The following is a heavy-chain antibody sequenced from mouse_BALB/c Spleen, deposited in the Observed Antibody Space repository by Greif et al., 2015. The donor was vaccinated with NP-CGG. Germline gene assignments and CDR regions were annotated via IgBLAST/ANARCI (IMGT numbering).Heavy chain of an antibody. J-gene: IGHJ4*01. D-gene: IGHD2-10*01. CDR1: GFNIKDTY. V-gene: IGHV14-3*02. CDR3: ARSKGPYYGNFAMDY. CDR2: IDPANGNT. Sequence: VQLQQSGAELVKPGASVKLSCTASGFNIKDTYMHWVKQRPEQGLEWIGRIDPANGNTKYDPKFQGKATITADTSSNTAYLQLSSLTSEDTAVYYCARSKGPYYGNFAMDYWGQGTSVTVSS.